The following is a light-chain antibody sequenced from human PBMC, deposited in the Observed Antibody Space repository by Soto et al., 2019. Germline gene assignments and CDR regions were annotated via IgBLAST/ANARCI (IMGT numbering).Light chain of an antibody. V-gene: IGLV2-14*01. J-gene: IGLJ2*01. Sequence: QSALTQPASVSGSRGQSITISCTGTSSDIGGYNYVSWYQQHPGTAPKLMIYEVSNRPSGVSNRFSGSKSGNTASLTISGLQADDEADYYCSSYTSSSTRVFGGGTKLTVL. CDR3: SSYTSSSTRV. CDR2: EVS. CDR1: SSDIGGYNY.